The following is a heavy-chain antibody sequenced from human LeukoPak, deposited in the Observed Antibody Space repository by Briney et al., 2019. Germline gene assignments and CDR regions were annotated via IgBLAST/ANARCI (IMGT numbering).Heavy chain of an antibody. D-gene: IGHD2-21*01. CDR3: ASSPLVVKYYFDY. J-gene: IGHJ4*02. CDR2: IYTSGST. Sequence: SQTLSLTCTVSGGSISSGSYYWSWIRRPAGKGLEWIGRIYTSGSTNYNPSLKSRVTISVDTSKNQFSLKLSSATAADTAVYYCASSPLVVKYYFDYWGQGTLVTVSS. CDR1: GGSISSGSYY. V-gene: IGHV4-61*02.